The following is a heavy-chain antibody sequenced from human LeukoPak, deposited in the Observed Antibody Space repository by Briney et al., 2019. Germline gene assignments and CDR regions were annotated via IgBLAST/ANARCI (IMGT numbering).Heavy chain of an antibody. Sequence: SETLSLICTVSGFSVTTDSYCWGWIRQPPGKGLEWIGYDYCGGNTNYDPSLKRRVTISVDTSKNQFSLTLTSVTAADTAVYFCARDHFGSLDSWGQGILVTVSS. J-gene: IGHJ4*02. CDR2: DYCGGNT. V-gene: IGHV4-61*01. CDR3: ARDHFGSLDS. D-gene: IGHD3-10*01. CDR1: GFSVTTDSYC.